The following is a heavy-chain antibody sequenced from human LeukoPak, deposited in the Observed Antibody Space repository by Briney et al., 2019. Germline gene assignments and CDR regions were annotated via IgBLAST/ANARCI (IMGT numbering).Heavy chain of an antibody. CDR3: ARAPGYYYGMDV. CDR1: GYSFISYY. J-gene: IGHJ6*02. Sequence: ASLTVSCKASGYSFISYYLHWVRHAPGQGLEWMGIINPRGGSTSFTQKFQGRVTMTGDTSTSTVYMELSSLTSEDTAVYYCARAPGYYYGMDVWGHGTTVTVSS. CDR2: INPRGGST. V-gene: IGHV1-46*01.